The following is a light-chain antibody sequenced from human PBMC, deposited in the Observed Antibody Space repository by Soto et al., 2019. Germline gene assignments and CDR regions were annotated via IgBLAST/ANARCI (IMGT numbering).Light chain of an antibody. J-gene: IGKJ4*01. Sequence: IQLTQSPSFLSASVGDRVTITCRASQDIANYLAWYQQKPGKSPKFLIYATSTFQSGVPSRFSGVGSGTEFTLTISSLQPEDFATYYCQQVNSYPLTFGGGTKVEIK. CDR2: ATS. CDR1: QDIANY. CDR3: QQVNSYPLT. V-gene: IGKV1-9*01.